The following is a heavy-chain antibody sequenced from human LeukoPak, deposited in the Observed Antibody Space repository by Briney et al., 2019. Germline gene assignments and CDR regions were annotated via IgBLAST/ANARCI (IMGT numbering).Heavy chain of an antibody. CDR3: AIPPGYCGNDCSFDH. V-gene: IGHV5-51*01. CDR2: IYPGDYET. CDR1: GYSFSNYW. D-gene: IGHD2-21*02. Sequence: GESLQISCEGSGYSFSNYWIGWVRQMPGKGLEWMGIIYPGDYETRYSPSFRGLVTISVDKSISTAYLQWSSLKASDTAMYYCAIPPGYCGNDCSFDHWGQGTLVTVSS. J-gene: IGHJ4*02.